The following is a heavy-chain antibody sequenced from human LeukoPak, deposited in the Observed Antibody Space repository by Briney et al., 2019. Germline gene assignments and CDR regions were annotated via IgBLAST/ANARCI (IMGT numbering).Heavy chain of an antibody. Sequence: PGGSLRLSCAASGFTFSSYSMNWVRQAPGKGLEWVSSISSSSSYIYYAESEKGRFTISRDNAKNSLYLQMNSLRAEDTAVYYCARDPRYCSSTSCYIGDYWGQGTLVTVSS. CDR1: GFTFSSYS. CDR3: ARDPRYCSSTSCYIGDY. J-gene: IGHJ4*02. CDR2: ISSSSSYI. D-gene: IGHD2-2*02. V-gene: IGHV3-21*01.